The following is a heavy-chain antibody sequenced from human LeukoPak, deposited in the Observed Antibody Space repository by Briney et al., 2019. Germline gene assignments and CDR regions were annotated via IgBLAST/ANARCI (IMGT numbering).Heavy chain of an antibody. V-gene: IGHV1-2*02. CDR3: ARADRLHGGPYLIGP. D-gene: IGHD2-21*01. CDR2: INPNSGGT. Sequence: ASVKVSCKTSGYTFTDYYMRWVRQAPGQGLEWMGWINPNSGGTSSAQKFQGRVTMTRDTSITTVYMEVSWLTSDDTAIYYCARADRLHGGPYLIGPWGQGTLVTVSS. CDR1: GYTFTDYY. J-gene: IGHJ5*02.